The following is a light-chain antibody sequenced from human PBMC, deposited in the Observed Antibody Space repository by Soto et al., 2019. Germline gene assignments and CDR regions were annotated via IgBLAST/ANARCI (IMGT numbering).Light chain of an antibody. CDR3: SLSFGGTVV. CDR2: DAT. Sequence: QAVVTQEPSMTVSPGGTVTLTCGSSTGGVTSGHWPYWFQQKAGQAPRTLIYDATNKHSWTPARFSGSLLGGKAALTLSGAQPEDEADDYCSLSFGGTVVFGGGTKVTVL. J-gene: IGLJ2*01. CDR1: TGGVTSGHW. V-gene: IGLV7-46*01.